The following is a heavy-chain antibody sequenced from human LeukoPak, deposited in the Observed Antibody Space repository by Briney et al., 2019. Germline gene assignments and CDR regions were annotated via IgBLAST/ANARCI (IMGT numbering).Heavy chain of an antibody. J-gene: IGHJ1*01. D-gene: IGHD3-22*01. CDR2: IKRETDGGTI. CDR1: GFTLNNAW. V-gene: IGHV3-15*01. CDR3: TTDRYYDNSELQFQH. Sequence: GGSLRLSCAASGFTLNNAWMSWVRQAPGKGLEWLGRIKRETDGGTIDYAAPVRGRFTISRDDSRNTLYLQMDSLKIEDTAVYYCTTDRYYDNSELQFQHWGQGTLVTVSS.